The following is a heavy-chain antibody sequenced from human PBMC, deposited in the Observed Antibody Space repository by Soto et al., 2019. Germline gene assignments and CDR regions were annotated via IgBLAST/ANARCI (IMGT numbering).Heavy chain of an antibody. Sequence: EVQLVESGGVVIHPGGSLRLSCAVSGFTFTDYTMYWVRQAPGKGLEWVSLITWDGSRTSYAASVMGRFTVSRDNSKNSLFLQTSTLRSEDSAMYYCAKRIFLYASGGPALIDYWGQGTLVTVSS. CDR3: AKRIFLYASGGPALIDY. D-gene: IGHD3-10*01. V-gene: IGHV3-43*01. CDR1: GFTFTDYT. J-gene: IGHJ4*02. CDR2: ITWDGSRT.